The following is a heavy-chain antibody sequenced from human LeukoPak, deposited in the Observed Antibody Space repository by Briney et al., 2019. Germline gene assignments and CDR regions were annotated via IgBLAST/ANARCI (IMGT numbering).Heavy chain of an antibody. D-gene: IGHD3-10*01. CDR2: IYYSGST. CDR1: GGSISSYY. J-gene: IGHJ4*02. V-gene: IGHV4-59*01. CDR3: ARSGHLGSGSGSSIDY. Sequence: SETLSLTCTVSGGSISSYYWSWIRQPPGKGLEWIGYIYYSGSTNYNPSLKSRVTISVDTSKNQFSLKLSSVTAADTAVYYCARSGHLGSGSGSSIDYWGQGTLVTVSS.